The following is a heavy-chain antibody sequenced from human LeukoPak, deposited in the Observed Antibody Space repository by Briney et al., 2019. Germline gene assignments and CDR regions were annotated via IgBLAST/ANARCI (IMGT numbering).Heavy chain of an antibody. D-gene: IGHD3-22*01. Sequence: GGSLRLSCAASGFTFSSYAMHWVHQAPGKGLEWVAVISYDGSNKYYADSVKGRFTISRDNSKNTLYLQMNSLRAEDTAVYYCARTPDGYYYDSSGYYSELYYFDYWGQGTLVTVSS. CDR1: GFTFSSYA. V-gene: IGHV3-30-3*01. CDR2: ISYDGSNK. CDR3: ARTPDGYYYDSSGYYSELYYFDY. J-gene: IGHJ4*02.